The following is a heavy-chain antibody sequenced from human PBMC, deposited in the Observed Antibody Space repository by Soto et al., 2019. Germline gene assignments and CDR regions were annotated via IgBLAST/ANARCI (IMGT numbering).Heavy chain of an antibody. CDR3: AKGGWGTNFDY. J-gene: IGHJ4*02. CDR2: MGRSGSST. CDR1: GFTFSTYA. V-gene: IGHV3-23*01. D-gene: IGHD3-16*01. Sequence: VQLLESGGGLVQPGGSLRLSCAASGFTFSTYAMSWVRQAPGKGLEWVSAMGRSGSSTYYADSVKGRFTISRDNSKNTRYLQITGRRAETTAVYYCAKGGWGTNFDYWGQGTLFTVSS.